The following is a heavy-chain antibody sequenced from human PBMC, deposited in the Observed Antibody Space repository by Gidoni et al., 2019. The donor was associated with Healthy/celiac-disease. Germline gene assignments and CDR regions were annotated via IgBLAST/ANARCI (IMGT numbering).Heavy chain of an antibody. CDR3: ASRVVDRAFDI. V-gene: IGHV1-69*02. D-gene: IGHD2-2*01. CDR2: IIPILGIA. Sequence: QVQLGQSGAEGEKPGSSVEVSCKASGGPFSSYTISWVRQAPGQGLEWMGRIIPILGIANYAQKFQGRVTITADKSTSTAYMELSSLRSEDTAVYYCASRVVDRAFDIWGQGTMVTVSS. CDR1: GGPFSSYT. J-gene: IGHJ3*02.